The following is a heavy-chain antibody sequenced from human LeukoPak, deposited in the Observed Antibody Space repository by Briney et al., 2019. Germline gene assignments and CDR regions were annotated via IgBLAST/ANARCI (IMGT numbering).Heavy chain of an antibody. J-gene: IGHJ4*02. CDR1: GYSITSGYY. V-gene: IGHV4-38-2*02. D-gene: IGHD3-10*01. CDR3: ARRIITMVRGVIINGAYFDY. Sequence: SETLSLTCTVSGYSITSGYYWGWIRQPPGKGLEWIGSIYYSGSTYYNPSLKSRVTISVDTSKNQFSLKLSSVTAADTAVYYCARRIITMVRGVIINGAYFDYWGQGTLVTVSS. CDR2: IYYSGST.